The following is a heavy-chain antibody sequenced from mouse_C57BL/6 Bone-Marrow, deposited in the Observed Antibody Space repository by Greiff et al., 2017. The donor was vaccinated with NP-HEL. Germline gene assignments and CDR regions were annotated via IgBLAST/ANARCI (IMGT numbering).Heavy chain of an antibody. CDR1: GYTFTTYP. V-gene: IGHV1-47*01. Sequence: QVQLQQSGAELVKPGASVKMSCKASGYTFTTYPIEWMKQSHGKCLEWIGNFYPYNDDTKYNEKFKGKATLTVEKSSSTVYLDLSRLTSDDSAVYYCAKRSNFDYSLDYWGQGTSVTVSS. CDR3: AKRSNFDYSLDY. J-gene: IGHJ4*01. CDR2: FYPYNDDT. D-gene: IGHD1-1*01.